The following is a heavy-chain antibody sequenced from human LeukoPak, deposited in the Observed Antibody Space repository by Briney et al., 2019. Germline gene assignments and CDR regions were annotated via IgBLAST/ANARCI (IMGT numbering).Heavy chain of an antibody. CDR2: ISWNSGNI. CDR3: AIIVDKGAFDI. J-gene: IGHJ3*02. D-gene: IGHD5-12*01. Sequence: GGSLRLSCAASGFTFHDYALHWVRQAPGKGLEWVSGISWNSGNIDYVDSVKGRFTISRDNAKNSMYLQTNSLRTEDTALYYCAIIVDKGAFDIWGRGTMVTVSS. CDR1: GFTFHDYA. V-gene: IGHV3-9*01.